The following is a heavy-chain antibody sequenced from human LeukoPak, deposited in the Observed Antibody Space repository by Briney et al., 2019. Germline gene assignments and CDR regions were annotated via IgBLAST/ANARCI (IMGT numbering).Heavy chain of an antibody. V-gene: IGHV3-23*01. Sequence: PGGSLRLSYAASGFTFSGFAMSWVRRTPGKGLEWVSGISGSGDNTLYADSVKGRFTISRDNSKNTLYLEMNSLRAEDTAIYYCAKMKGHPLPKYYMDVWGQGTTVTVSS. J-gene: IGHJ6*01. CDR3: AKMKGHPLPKYYMDV. CDR2: ISGSGDNT. D-gene: IGHD1-26*01. CDR1: GFTFSGFA.